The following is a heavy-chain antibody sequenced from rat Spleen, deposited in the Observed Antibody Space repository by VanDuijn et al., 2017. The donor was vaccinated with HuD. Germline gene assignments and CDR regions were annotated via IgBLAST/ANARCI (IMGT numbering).Heavy chain of an antibody. V-gene: IGHV5-29*01. D-gene: IGHD1-9*01. CDR1: GFTFSDYY. CDR2: FSYDGSST. Sequence: EVQLVESDGGSVQPGRSLKLSCAASGFTFSDYYMAWVRQAPTKGLEWVATFSYDGSSTYYRDSVKGRFTFSRDNAKSTLYLQMDGLRSEDTATYYCATLTGKYYGYNYFDYWGQGVMVTVSS. J-gene: IGHJ2*01. CDR3: ATLTGKYYGYNYFDY.